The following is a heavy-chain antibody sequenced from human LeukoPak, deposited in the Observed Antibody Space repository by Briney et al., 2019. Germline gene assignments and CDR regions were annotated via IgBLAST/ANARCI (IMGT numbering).Heavy chain of an antibody. D-gene: IGHD3-22*01. CDR1: GFTFSSYG. CDR2: IWYDGSNK. J-gene: IGHJ4*02. Sequence: PGRSLRLSCAASGFTFSSYGMHCVRQAPGKGLEWVAVIWYDGSNKYYADSVKGRFTISRDNSKNTLYLQMNSLRAEDTAVYYCARGTAYYYDSSGYEPFDYWGQGTLVTVSS. CDR3: ARGTAYYYDSSGYEPFDY. V-gene: IGHV3-33*01.